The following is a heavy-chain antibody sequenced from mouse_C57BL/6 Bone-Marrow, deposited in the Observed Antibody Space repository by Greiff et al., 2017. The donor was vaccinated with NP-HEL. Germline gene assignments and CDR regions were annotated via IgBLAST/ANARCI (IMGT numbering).Heavy chain of an antibody. CDR3: ARRYYGRGYYFDY. CDR2: IDPSDSYT. D-gene: IGHD1-1*01. V-gene: IGHV1-50*01. J-gene: IGHJ2*01. CDR1: GYTFTSYW. Sequence: VQLQQPGAELVKPGASVKLSCKASGYTFTSYWMQWVKQRPGQGLEWIGEIDPSDSYTNYNQKFKGKATLTVDTSSSTAYMQLSSLTSEDSAVYYCARRYYGRGYYFDYWGQGTTLTVSS.